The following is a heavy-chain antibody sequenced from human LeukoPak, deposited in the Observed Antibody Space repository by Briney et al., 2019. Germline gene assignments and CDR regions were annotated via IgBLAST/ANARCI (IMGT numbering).Heavy chain of an antibody. CDR1: GGSFSGYY. CDR2: INLSGST. D-gene: IGHD3-22*01. CDR3: ARGPRYYDSSGYYRGGLHAFDI. Sequence: PSETLSLTCAVYGGSFSGYYWSWIRHPPRKGLEWIGEINLSGSTNYNPSLKSRVTISVATSKNQYSLKLSSVTAADTAVYYCARGPRYYDSSGYYRGGLHAFDIWGQGTMVTVSS. V-gene: IGHV4-34*01. J-gene: IGHJ3*02.